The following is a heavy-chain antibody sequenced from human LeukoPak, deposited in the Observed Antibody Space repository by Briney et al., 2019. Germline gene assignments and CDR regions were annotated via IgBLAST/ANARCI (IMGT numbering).Heavy chain of an antibody. J-gene: IGHJ4*02. CDR3: ARELLRYSYGYFDY. V-gene: IGHV3-21*01. D-gene: IGHD5-18*01. CDR2: ISSSSSYI. Sequence: GGSLRLSCAASGFTFSSYSMNWVRQAPGKGLEWVSSISSSSSYIYYADSVKGRFTISRDNSKNTLYLQMNSLRAEDTAVYYCARELLRYSYGYFDYWGQGTLVTVSS. CDR1: GFTFSSYS.